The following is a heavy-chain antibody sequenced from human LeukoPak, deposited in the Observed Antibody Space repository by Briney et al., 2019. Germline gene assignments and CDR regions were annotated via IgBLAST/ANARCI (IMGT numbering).Heavy chain of an antibody. CDR1: GDSISGDY. V-gene: IGHV4-59*12. CDR3: ARDQMTVEAFDI. CDR2: ISHSGSA. J-gene: IGHJ3*02. Sequence: SETLSLTCSVSGDSISGDYWTWIRQPPGRELEWIGYISHSGSAKYNPSLKSRVTISVDTSKNQFSLRLSSVTAADTAVYYCARDQMTVEAFDIWGQGTMVTVSS. D-gene: IGHD2-21*02.